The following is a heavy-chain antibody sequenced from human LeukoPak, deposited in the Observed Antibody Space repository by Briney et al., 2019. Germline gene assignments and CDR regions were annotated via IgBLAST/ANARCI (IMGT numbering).Heavy chain of an antibody. J-gene: IGHJ4*02. D-gene: IGHD1-26*01. CDR3: ARGRWISGNYYNFEY. CDR1: GYTFTSYY. CDR2: IDPTGDST. Sequence: ASVKVSCKAFGYTFTSYYMHWVRQAPGQGLEWMGLIDPTGDSTDYAQKFQGRVTMTRDMSTSTDYLELSSLRSEDTALYHCARGRWISGNYYNFEYWGQGTLVTISS. V-gene: IGHV1-46*01.